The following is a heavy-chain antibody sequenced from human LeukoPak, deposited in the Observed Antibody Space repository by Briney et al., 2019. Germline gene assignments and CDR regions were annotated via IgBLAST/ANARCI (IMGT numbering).Heavy chain of an antibody. Sequence: PGRSLRLSCAASGFTFSSYGMHRVRQAPGKGLEWVAVISYDGSNKYYADSVKGRFTISRDNSKNTLYLQMNSLRAEDTAVYYCAKEYGWELLFEVGYWGQGTLVTVSS. V-gene: IGHV3-30*18. J-gene: IGHJ4*02. CDR2: ISYDGSNK. CDR3: AKEYGWELLFEVGY. D-gene: IGHD1-26*01. CDR1: GFTFSSYG.